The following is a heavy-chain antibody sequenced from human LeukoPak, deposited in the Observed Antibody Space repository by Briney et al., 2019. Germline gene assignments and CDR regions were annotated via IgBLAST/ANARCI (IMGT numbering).Heavy chain of an antibody. CDR2: IYTSGST. J-gene: IGHJ4*02. D-gene: IGHD6-19*01. CDR1: GGSISSYY. Sequence: SETPSLTCTVSGGSISSYYWSWIRQPAGKGLEWIGRIYTSGSTNYNPSLKSRVTISVDTSKNQFSLKLSSVTAADTAVYYCARDSSGWRHLDYWGQGTLVTVSS. V-gene: IGHV4-4*07. CDR3: ARDSSGWRHLDY.